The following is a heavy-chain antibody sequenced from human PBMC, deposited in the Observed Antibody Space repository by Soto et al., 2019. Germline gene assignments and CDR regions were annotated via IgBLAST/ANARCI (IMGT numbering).Heavy chain of an antibody. J-gene: IGHJ6*02. CDR2: ISAYNGNT. CDR1: GYTFTSYG. V-gene: IGHV1-18*01. Sequence: QVQLVQSGAEVKKPGASVKVSCKASGYTFTSYGISWVRQAPGQGLEWMGWISAYNGNTNYAQKLQGRVTMTTDTSTSTAYMELRSLRSDDTAVYYCARFTSTDFWSGSEYYGMDVWGQGTTVTVFS. D-gene: IGHD3-3*01. CDR3: ARFTSTDFWSGSEYYGMDV.